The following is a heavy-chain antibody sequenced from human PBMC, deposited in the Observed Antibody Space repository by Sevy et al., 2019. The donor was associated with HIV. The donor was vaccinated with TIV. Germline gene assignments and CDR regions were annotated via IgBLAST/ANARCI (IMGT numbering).Heavy chain of an antibody. CDR2: ISDSGGNT. J-gene: IGHJ5*02. D-gene: IGHD3-22*01. V-gene: IGHV3-23*01. CDR3: ARDPPTPGVYGSSGYFDN. Sequence: GGSLRLSCAASGFTFSLYPMSWVRQAPEKGLEWVSVISDSGGNTYYADSVKDRFTISRDNSRNTVYLEMDSLRAEDTAVYYCARDPPTPGVYGSSGYFDNWGQGTLVTVSS. CDR1: GFTFSLYP.